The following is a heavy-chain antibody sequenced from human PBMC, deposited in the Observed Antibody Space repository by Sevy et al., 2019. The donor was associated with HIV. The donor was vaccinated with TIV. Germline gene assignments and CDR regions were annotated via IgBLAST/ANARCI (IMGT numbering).Heavy chain of an antibody. CDR3: ARGKGYCTNGVCYPFDY. J-gene: IGHJ4*02. D-gene: IGHD2-8*01. CDR1: GGSISSYY. V-gene: IGHV4-59*01. Sequence: SETLSLTCTVSGGSISSYYWTWIRQPPGKGLEWIGYISYSGSTNYNPSLKSRVAISVGTSKKQFSLKLGSVTAADTAVYYCARGKGYCTNGVCYPFDYWGQGTLVTVSS. CDR2: ISYSGST.